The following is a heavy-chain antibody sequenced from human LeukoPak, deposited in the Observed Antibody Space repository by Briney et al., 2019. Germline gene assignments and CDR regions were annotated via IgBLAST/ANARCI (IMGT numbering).Heavy chain of an antibody. D-gene: IGHD2-2*01. CDR2: IYHSGST. J-gene: IGHJ6*02. CDR1: GYSISSGYY. Sequence: SETLSLTCTVSGYSISSGYYWGWIRQPPGKGLEWIGSIYHSGSTYYNPSLKSRVTISVDTSKNQFSLKLSSVTAADTAVYYCATTIPAAITYYYYYGMDVWGQGTTVTVSS. CDR3: ATTIPAAITYYYYYGMDV. V-gene: IGHV4-38-2*02.